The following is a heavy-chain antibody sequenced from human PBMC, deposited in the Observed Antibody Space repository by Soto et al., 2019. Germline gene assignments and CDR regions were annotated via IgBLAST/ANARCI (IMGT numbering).Heavy chain of an antibody. CDR1: GGTFSSYA. Sequence: QVQLVQSGAEVKKPGSSVKVSCKASGGTFSSYAISWVRQAPGQGLEWMGGIIPIFGTANYAQKFQGRGTITADESTSTAYMELSSLRSEDTAVYDCASQPGSSHNGWYYYGMDVWGQGTTVTVSS. D-gene: IGHD6-13*01. V-gene: IGHV1-69*12. CDR2: IIPIFGTA. CDR3: ASQPGSSHNGWYYYGMDV. J-gene: IGHJ6*02.